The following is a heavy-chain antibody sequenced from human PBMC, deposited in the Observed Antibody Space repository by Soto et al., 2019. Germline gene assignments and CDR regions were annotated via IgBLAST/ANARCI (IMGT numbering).Heavy chain of an antibody. D-gene: IGHD3-3*02. Sequence: QAQLVQSGAEMKKPGASVKVSCKAAGYTFSAYTMNWVRQAPGQSLEWMGWINAGSGNTKYSQNFQGRVSITRDTSAITVYMELTGLTSEDTAVYYCARDPETLGPRANDALDIWGQGTMVTVSS. J-gene: IGHJ3*02. V-gene: IGHV1-3*01. CDR3: ARDPETLGPRANDALDI. CDR2: INAGSGNT. CDR1: GYTFSAYT.